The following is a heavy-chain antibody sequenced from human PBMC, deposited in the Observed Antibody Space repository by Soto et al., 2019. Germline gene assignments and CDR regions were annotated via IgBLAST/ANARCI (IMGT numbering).Heavy chain of an antibody. V-gene: IGHV1-3*01. CDR3: ARDRNWNYYNWFAP. D-gene: IGHD1-7*01. J-gene: IGHJ5*02. CDR1: GYTFTCYA. CDR2: INAGNGNT. Sequence: GASVKVSCKASGYTFTCYAMHWVRHAPGQRLEWMGWINAGNGNTKYSQKFQGRVTITRDTSASTAYMELSSLRSEDTAVYYCARDRNWNYYNWFAPRGQGTLVTVSS.